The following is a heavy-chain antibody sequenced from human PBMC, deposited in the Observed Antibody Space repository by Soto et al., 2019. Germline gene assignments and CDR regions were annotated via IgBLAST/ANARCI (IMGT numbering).Heavy chain of an antibody. CDR3: ARDKWSWNYSKYWYFDL. D-gene: IGHD1-7*01. J-gene: IGHJ2*01. V-gene: IGHV1-2*04. CDR2: INPNSGGT. Sequence: GASVKVSCKASGYTFTGYYMHWVRQAPGQGLEWMGWINPNSGGTNYARKFQGWVTMTRDTSISTAYMELSRLRSDDTAVYYCARDKWSWNYSKYWYFDLWGRGTLVTVSS. CDR1: GYTFTGYY.